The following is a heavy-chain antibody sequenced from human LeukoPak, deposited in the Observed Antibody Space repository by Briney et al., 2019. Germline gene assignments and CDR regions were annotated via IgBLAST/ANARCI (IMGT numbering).Heavy chain of an antibody. CDR2: LNWNGGIT. J-gene: IGHJ6*02. Sequence: GGSLRLSCAASGFTFGDYAMHWVRQAPGKGLEWVSGLNWNGGITAYADSVKGRFTVSRDNAKNSLYLQMNSLRAEDTALYYCAKVYGSGSPHYYYYGMDVWGQGTTVTVSS. D-gene: IGHD3-10*01. CDR3: AKVYGSGSPHYYYYGMDV. CDR1: GFTFGDYA. V-gene: IGHV3-9*01.